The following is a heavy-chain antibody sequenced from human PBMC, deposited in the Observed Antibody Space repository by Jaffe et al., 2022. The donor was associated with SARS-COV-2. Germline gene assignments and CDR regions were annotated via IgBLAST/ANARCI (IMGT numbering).Heavy chain of an antibody. CDR2: IKQDGSEK. CDR1: GFTFSNFW. D-gene: IGHD1-26*01. Sequence: EVQLVESGGGLVQPGGSLRLSCAGSGFTFSNFWMTWVRQAPGKGLEWLANIKQDGSEKNYVDSVKGRFTISRDNARNSLYLQMSSLRPEDTAVYYCARDYSATFGSDYWGQGTLVTVSS. V-gene: IGHV3-7*01. J-gene: IGHJ4*02. CDR3: ARDYSATFGSDY.